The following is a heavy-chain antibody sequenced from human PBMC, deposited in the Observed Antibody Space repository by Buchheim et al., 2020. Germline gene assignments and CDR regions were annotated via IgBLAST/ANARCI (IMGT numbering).Heavy chain of an antibody. CDR3: ARDPSFTLDRKTYGMDV. V-gene: IGHV4-61*02. CDR2: IYTSGST. CDR1: GGSISSGSYY. J-gene: IGHJ6*02. Sequence: QVQLQESGPGLVKPSQTLSLTCTVSGGSISSGSYYWSWIRQPAGKGLEWIGRIYTSGSTNYNPSLKSRDTISVDTSKNQFSLKLSSVTAADTAVYYCARDPSFTLDRKTYGMDVWGQGTT. D-gene: IGHD1-1*01.